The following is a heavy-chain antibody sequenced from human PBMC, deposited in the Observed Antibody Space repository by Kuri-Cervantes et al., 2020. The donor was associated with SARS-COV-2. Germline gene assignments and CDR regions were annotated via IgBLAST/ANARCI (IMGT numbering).Heavy chain of an antibody. Sequence: GGSLRLSCAASGFTFNSYGMNWVRQAPGKGLEWVSSISSSSSYIYYADSVKGRFTISRDNAKNSLYLQMNSLSAEDTAVYYCAKEYGDYFRPRNNFEYWGQGTLVTVSS. CDR2: ISSSSSYI. CDR3: AKEYGDYFRPRNNFEY. CDR1: GFTFNSYG. V-gene: IGHV3-21*01. J-gene: IGHJ4*02. D-gene: IGHD4-17*01.